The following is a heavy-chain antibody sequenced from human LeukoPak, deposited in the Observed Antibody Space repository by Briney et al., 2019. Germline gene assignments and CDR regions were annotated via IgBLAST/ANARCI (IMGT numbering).Heavy chain of an antibody. CDR3: AKDPGGNSDYYYGMDV. CDR1: GFTFDDYA. CDR2: ISWNSGSI. D-gene: IGHD4-23*01. V-gene: IGHV3-9*01. Sequence: PGGSLRLSCAASGFTFDDYAMHWVRQAPGKGLEWVSGISWNSGSIGYADSVKGRFTISRDNAKNSLYLQMNSLRAEDTALYYSAKDPGGNSDYYYGMDVWGQGTTVTVPS. J-gene: IGHJ6*02.